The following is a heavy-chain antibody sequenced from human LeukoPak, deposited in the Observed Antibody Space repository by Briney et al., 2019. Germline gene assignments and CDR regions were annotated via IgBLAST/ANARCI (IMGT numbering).Heavy chain of an antibody. V-gene: IGHV4-4*02. Sequence: PSGTLSLTCAVSGGSISSSNWWSWVRQPPGKGLEWIGEIYHSGSTNYNPSLKSRVTISVDKSKNQFSLKLSSVTAADTAVYYCARVRTVLRSLEWLLPFDYWGQGTLVTVSS. J-gene: IGHJ4*02. CDR1: GGSISSSNW. CDR2: IYHSGST. CDR3: ARVRTVLRSLEWLLPFDY. D-gene: IGHD3-3*01.